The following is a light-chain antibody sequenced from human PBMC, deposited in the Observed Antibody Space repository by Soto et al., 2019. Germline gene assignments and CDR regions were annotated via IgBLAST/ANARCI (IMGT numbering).Light chain of an antibody. Sequence: EIVMTQSPATLSVSPGEGATLSCRASQSVNSNLAWYQQKPGQAPRLLIIGASSRAPGIPSGFSGSGSGTEFPPTISSLQSEDLAVYYCQQYNNWPWTFGLGTKVEV. CDR3: QQYNNWPWT. CDR2: GAS. V-gene: IGKV3-15*01. CDR1: QSVNSN. J-gene: IGKJ1*01.